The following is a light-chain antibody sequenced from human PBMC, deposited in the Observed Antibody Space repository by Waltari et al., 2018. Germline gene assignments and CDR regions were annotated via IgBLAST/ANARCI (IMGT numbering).Light chain of an antibody. CDR3: QHYVRLPVS. V-gene: IGKV3-20*01. J-gene: IGKJ1*01. Sequence: EIVLTQSPGPLSLYPGERATLSCRASQSVSRSLAWSQQTPGQAPRLLIYGASSRATGVPDRFSGSGSGTDFSLTISRLEPEEFAVYYCQHYVRLPVSFGQGTKVEIK. CDR2: GAS. CDR1: QSVSRS.